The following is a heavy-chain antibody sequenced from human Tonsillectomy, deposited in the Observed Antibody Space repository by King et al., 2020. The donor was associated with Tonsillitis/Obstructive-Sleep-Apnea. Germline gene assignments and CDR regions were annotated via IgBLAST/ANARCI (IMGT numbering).Heavy chain of an antibody. V-gene: IGHV4-34*01. D-gene: IGHD4-17*01. CDR2: IHHGGSN. Sequence: VQLQQWGAGLLKPSETLSLTCAVYSGSLSGYYWSWIRQPPGKGLEWVREIHHGGSNNYNPSLKSRVTISVETSKNQFSLKLSSVTAADTAVYYCARVSTVTTLGAFDIWGQGTMVTVSS. CDR1: SGSLSGYY. CDR3: ARVSTVTTLGAFDI. J-gene: IGHJ3*02.